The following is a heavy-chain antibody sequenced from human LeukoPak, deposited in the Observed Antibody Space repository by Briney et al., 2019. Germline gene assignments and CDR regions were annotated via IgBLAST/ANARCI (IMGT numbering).Heavy chain of an antibody. J-gene: IGHJ6*02. Sequence: SETLSLTCTVSGGSISSGGYYWSWIRQPPGKGLEWIGYIYHSGSTYYNPSLKSRVTISVDRSKNQFSLKLSSVTAADTAVYYCARNTAMGFYGMDVWGQGTTVTVS. CDR2: IYHSGST. V-gene: IGHV4-30-2*01. D-gene: IGHD5-18*01. CDR1: GGSISSGGYY. CDR3: ARNTAMGFYGMDV.